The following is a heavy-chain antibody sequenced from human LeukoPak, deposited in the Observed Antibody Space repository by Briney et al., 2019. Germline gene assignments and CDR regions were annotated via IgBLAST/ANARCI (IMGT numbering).Heavy chain of an antibody. Sequence: PSETLSLPCTVSGGPISRYYWIWIRQPPGKGLEWIGYIYYSGSTNYNPSLKSRVTISVDTSKNQFSLKLSPVTAADTAVYYCARERGSSWSDYYYYMDVWGKGTTVTVSS. CDR1: GGPISRYY. J-gene: IGHJ6*03. D-gene: IGHD6-13*01. CDR2: IYYSGST. CDR3: ARERGSSWSDYYYYMDV. V-gene: IGHV4-59*01.